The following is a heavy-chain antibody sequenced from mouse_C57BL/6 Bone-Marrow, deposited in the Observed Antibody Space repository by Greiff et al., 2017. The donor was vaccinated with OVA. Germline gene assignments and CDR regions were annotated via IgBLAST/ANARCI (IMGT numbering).Heavy chain of an antibody. CDR1: GYTFTSYW. J-gene: IGHJ3*01. Sequence: QVQLQQPGAELVKPGASVKLSCKASGYTFTSYWMQWVKQRPGQGLEWIGEIDPSDSYTNYNQKFKGKATLTVDTSPSTAYMQLSSLTSEDSAVYYCARERTESFAYWGQGTLVTVSA. D-gene: IGHD1-3*01. CDR3: ARERTESFAY. CDR2: IDPSDSYT. V-gene: IGHV1-50*01.